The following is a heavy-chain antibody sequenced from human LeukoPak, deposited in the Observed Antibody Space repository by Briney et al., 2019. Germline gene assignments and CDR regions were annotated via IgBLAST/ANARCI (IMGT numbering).Heavy chain of an antibody. D-gene: IGHD2-2*01. Sequence: SETLSLTCAVYGGSFSGYYWSWIRQPPGKGLEWIGEINHSGSTNYNPSLKSRVTISVDTSKNQFSLKLSSVTAADTAVHYCARGRRYCSSTSCYPPNWFDPWGQGTLVTVSS. J-gene: IGHJ5*02. CDR1: GGSFSGYY. V-gene: IGHV4-34*01. CDR3: ARGRRYCSSTSCYPPNWFDP. CDR2: INHSGST.